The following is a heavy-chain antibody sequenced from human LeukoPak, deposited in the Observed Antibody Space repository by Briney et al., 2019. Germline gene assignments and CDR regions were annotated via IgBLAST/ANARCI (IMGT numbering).Heavy chain of an antibody. CDR1: GFTVSSNY. CDR2: IYSDGST. CDR3: ARVLVASGTYDAFDI. Sequence: GGSLRLSCSASGFTVSSNYMSWVRQAPGKGLEWVSIIYSDGSTYYADSVKGRFTISRDNSKNTLYLQMNSLRVEDTAVYYCARVLVASGTYDAFDIWGQGTMVTVSS. J-gene: IGHJ3*02. D-gene: IGHD1-26*01. V-gene: IGHV3-66*02.